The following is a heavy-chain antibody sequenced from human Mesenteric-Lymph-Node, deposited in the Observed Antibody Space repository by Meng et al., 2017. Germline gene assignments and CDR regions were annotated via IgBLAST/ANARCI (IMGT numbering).Heavy chain of an antibody. CDR1: GYTFTDYD. V-gene: IGHV7-4-1*02. J-gene: IGHJ4*02. CDR3: ATSGGGFDY. D-gene: IGHD1-26*01. Sequence: QAHLVQSGGEVKKPGASVRVSCKASGYTFTDYDINWVRQAPGQGLEWMGWINTNTGKPTYAQGFTGRFVFSLDTSVGTAYLQISTLMPEDTAMYYCATSGGGFDYWGQGTLVTVSS. CDR2: INTNTGKP.